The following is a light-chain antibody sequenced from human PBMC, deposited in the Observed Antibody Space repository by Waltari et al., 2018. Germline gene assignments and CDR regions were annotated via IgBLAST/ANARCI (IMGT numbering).Light chain of an antibody. CDR1: QSLLHSSGNTF. V-gene: IGKV2-28*01. J-gene: IGKJ1*01. CDR2: LVS. CDR3: MQARQTPWT. Sequence: DIVMTQSPLSLSVTPGEPASISCRSSQSLLHSSGNTFLDWYLQKPGQSSQLLIYLVSNRAAGVPDRFSGSGSGTDFTLKSSRVEVEDVGVYFCMQARQTPWTFGQGTKVEIK.